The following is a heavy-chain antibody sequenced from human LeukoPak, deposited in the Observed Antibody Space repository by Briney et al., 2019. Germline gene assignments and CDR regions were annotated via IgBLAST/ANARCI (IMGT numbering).Heavy chain of an antibody. D-gene: IGHD3-22*01. CDR3: ARGYYDSSGYYFDY. Sequence: SETLSLTCTVSGGSISSSSYYWGWIRQPPGKGLEWIGSIYYSGSTYYNPSLKSRVTISVDTSKNQFSLKLSSVTAADTAVYYCARGYYDSSGYYFDYWGQGTLVTVSS. CDR2: IYYSGST. J-gene: IGHJ4*02. CDR1: GGSISSSSYY. V-gene: IGHV4-39*07.